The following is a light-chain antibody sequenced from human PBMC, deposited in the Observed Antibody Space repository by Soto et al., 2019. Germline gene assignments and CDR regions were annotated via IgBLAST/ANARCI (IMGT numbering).Light chain of an antibody. J-gene: IGKJ1*01. CDR3: QQRSDWTRT. CDR1: QSVSSH. Sequence: EIVLTQSPATLPLSPGERATLSCRASQSVSSHLAWYQQKPGQAPRLLIYDTTKRASGITVRFSGSGSGTDFTRTISTIEPEDFAVYYCQQRSDWTRTFGQGTKVEIK. CDR2: DTT. V-gene: IGKV3-11*01.